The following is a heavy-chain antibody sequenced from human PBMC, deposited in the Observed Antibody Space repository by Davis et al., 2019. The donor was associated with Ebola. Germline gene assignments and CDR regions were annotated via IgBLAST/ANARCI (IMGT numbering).Heavy chain of an antibody. CDR1: GGSISSYY. J-gene: IGHJ6*02. Sequence: SETLSLTCTVSGGSISSYYWSWIRQPPGKGLEWIGYTYYSGSTNYNPSLKSRVTISVDTSKNQFSLKLSSVTAADTAVYYCARWRPSGSYYAYYYYGMDVWGQGTTVTVSS. V-gene: IGHV4-59*01. CDR3: ARWRPSGSYYAYYYYGMDV. CDR2: TYYSGST. D-gene: IGHD1-26*01.